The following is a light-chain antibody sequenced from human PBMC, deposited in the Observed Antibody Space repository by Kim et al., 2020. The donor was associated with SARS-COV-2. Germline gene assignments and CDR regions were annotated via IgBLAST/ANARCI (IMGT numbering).Light chain of an antibody. Sequence: AAVGEIVTITCQSNEDITYYLKYYQQTPREPPTLLFYEASNLDSGVPLRFGGSAYGTHFTLTISALQPEDIATYYYQHYDHVPYSFGQGTKLEI. CDR3: QHYDHVPYS. V-gene: IGKV1-33*01. CDR2: EAS. CDR1: EDITYY. J-gene: IGKJ2*03.